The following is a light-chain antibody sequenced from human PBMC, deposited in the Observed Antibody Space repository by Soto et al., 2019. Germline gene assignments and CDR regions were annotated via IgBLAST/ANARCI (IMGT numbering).Light chain of an antibody. CDR2: WAA. J-gene: IGKJ1*01. CDR1: QSVLYSSNNNDY. Sequence: DIVITPSPASLSVSLGERTTLNCKSSQSVLYSSNNNDYLAWYQQKPGQPRKLLIDWAATRESGVPDRLRGSGPGTDFTLTIGSLQAEGVAVYYCQQYYSTRTFGQGTKV. CDR3: QQYYSTRT. V-gene: IGKV4-1*01.